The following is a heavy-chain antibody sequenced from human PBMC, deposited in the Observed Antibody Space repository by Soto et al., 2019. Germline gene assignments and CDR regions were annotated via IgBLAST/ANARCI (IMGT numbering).Heavy chain of an antibody. CDR3: AREMHASIDVFDV. J-gene: IGHJ3*01. CDR1: GASLISGGYY. Sequence: QVQLQESGPGLVKPSQTLSLTCTVSGASLISGGYYWTWIRHHPGKGLEWIGYFYHTGKTYYNQSLESRLSISGDTSKNHFSLTLTSVTAADTAVYYCAREMHASIDVFDVWGQGTVVTVSS. V-gene: IGHV4-31*03. CDR2: FYHTGKT. D-gene: IGHD6-6*01.